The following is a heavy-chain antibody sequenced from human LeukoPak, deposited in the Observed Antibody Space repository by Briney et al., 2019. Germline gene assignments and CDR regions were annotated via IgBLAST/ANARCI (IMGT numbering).Heavy chain of an antibody. CDR2: IWYDGSNK. Sequence: GGSLRLSCAASGFTFSSYGMHWVRQAPGKGLEWVAVIWYDGSNKYYADSVKGRFTISRDNSKNTLYLQMNSLRAEDTAVYYCARDNVEIDPFDIWGQGTVVTVSS. J-gene: IGHJ3*02. V-gene: IGHV3-33*01. D-gene: IGHD1-1*01. CDR1: GFTFSSYG. CDR3: ARDNVEIDPFDI.